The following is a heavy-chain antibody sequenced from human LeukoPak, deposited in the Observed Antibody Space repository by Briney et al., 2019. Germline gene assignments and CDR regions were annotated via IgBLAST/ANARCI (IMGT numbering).Heavy chain of an antibody. V-gene: IGHV3-23*01. CDR3: AKDLRSGFDAFDI. D-gene: IGHD3-3*01. Sequence: PGGSLRLSCAASGFTFSSYAMSWVRQAPGKGLEWVSAISGSGGSTYYADSVKGRFTISRDNSKNTLYLQMNSLSAEDTAVYYCAKDLRSGFDAFDIWGQGTMVTVSS. CDR2: ISGSGGST. CDR1: GFTFSSYA. J-gene: IGHJ3*02.